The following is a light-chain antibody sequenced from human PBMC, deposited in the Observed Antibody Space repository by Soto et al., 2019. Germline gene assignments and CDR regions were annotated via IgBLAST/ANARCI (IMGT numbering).Light chain of an antibody. Sequence: DIQMTQSPSTLSASVGDRVTITCRASQSISSWLAWYQQKPGKAPKLLIYDASSLESGVPSRFSGSGSGTEFTLTISSLQPDDFATYYCQHYGGMWTFGQGTKVEIK. CDR3: QHYGGMWT. V-gene: IGKV1-5*01. J-gene: IGKJ1*01. CDR1: QSISSW. CDR2: DAS.